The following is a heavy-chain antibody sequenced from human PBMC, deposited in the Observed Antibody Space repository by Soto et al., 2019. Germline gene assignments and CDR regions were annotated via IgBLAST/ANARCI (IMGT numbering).Heavy chain of an antibody. Sequence: QVQLQESGPGLVEPSQTLALTCTVSGDPLNTGGYYWSWIRHLPGKGLEWLGYIYYSGNTYYNPSLKGXVXXXGXXXXXXXXXXXXXXXXXXXXXXXXXXXXSDWFDPWGPGIQVTVSS. J-gene: IGHJ5*02. CDR3: XXXXSDWFDP. V-gene: IGHV4-31*01. CDR1: GDPLNTGGYY. CDR2: IYYSGNT.